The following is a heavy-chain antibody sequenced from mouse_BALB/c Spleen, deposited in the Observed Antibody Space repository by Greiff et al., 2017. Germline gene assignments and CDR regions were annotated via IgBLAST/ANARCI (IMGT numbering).Heavy chain of an antibody. J-gene: IGHJ4*01. Sequence: EVKLVESGGGLVKPGGSLKLSCAASGFTFTSYAMSWVRQTPEQRLEWVASISSGGSTYYPDSVKGRFTISSDNARNILYLQMSSLRSEDTAMYYCASYRYDVGAMDYWGQGTSVTVSS. CDR2: ISSGGST. CDR3: ASYRYDVGAMDY. V-gene: IGHV5-6-5*01. D-gene: IGHD2-14*01. CDR1: GFTFTSYA.